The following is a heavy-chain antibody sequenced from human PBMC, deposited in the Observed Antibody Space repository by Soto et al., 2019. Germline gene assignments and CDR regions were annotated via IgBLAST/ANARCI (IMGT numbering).Heavy chain of an antibody. Sequence: EVLLGESGGGLVQPGGSMRLSCAASGFTFSGYWMSWVRQAPGKGLEWVANIRYDESEQHYVDSVEGRFTISRDNAKNSLFLQMHSLRAEDTAVYFCGRVFGAYNFVDWWGQGSLVTVSS. CDR3: GRVFGAYNFVDW. D-gene: IGHD3-3*01. CDR1: GFTFSGYW. V-gene: IGHV3-7*01. CDR2: IRYDESEQ. J-gene: IGHJ4*02.